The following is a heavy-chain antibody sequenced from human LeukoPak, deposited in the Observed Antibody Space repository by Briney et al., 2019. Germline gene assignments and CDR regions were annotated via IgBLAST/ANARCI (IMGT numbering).Heavy chain of an antibody. CDR3: AGRGPSYGCAYY. CDR2: ISYSGST. Sequence: PSETLSLTCTVSGGSITSTGYHWGWIRQPPGQGLEWIGSISYSGSTYYNPSLKSLVTISIDTSKNQFSLKLNSVTAADTAVFYCAGRGPSYGCAYYWGQGNLVTVSS. D-gene: IGHD3-16*01. CDR1: GGSITSTGYH. V-gene: IGHV4-39*01. J-gene: IGHJ4*02.